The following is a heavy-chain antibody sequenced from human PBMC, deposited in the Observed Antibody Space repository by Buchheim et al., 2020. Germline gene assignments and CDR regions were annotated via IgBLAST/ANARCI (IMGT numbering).Heavy chain of an antibody. J-gene: IGHJ4*02. D-gene: IGHD3-10*01. CDR3: TRHRTTMIRGGTLDC. CDR1: GFILSSYG. Sequence: QVQLAESGGGVVQPGRSLRLSCAASGFILSSYGMVWVRQAPGKGLEWVAVMWYDGNSKFYSESVRGRFTISRDNSNNTLYLQMNSLRVEDTGVYYCTRHRTTMIRGGTLDCWGQGTL. V-gene: IGHV3-33*01. CDR2: MWYDGNSK.